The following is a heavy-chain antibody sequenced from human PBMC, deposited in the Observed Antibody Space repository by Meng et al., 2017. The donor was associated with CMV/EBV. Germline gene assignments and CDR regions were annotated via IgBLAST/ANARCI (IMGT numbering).Heavy chain of an antibody. CDR2: ISGSGGST. J-gene: IGHJ4*02. D-gene: IGHD4-23*01. CDR3: AKVSPLINSYYFDY. V-gene: IGHV3-23*01. Sequence: LSLTCAASGFTFDDYTMHWVRQAPGKGLEWVSTISGSGGSTYYADSVKGRFTISRDISKNTLYLQMNSLRAEDTAVYYCAKVSPLINSYYFDYWGQGTLVTVSS. CDR1: GFTFDDYT.